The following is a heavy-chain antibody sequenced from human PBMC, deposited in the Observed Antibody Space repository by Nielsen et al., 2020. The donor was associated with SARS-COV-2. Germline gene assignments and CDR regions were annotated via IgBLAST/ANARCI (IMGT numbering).Heavy chain of an antibody. CDR1: GFTFDDYA. CDR2: ISWNSGSI. Sequence: GGSLRLSCAASGFTFDDYAMHWVRQAPGKGLEWVSGISWNSGSIGYADSVKGRFTISRDNAKNSLYLQMNSLRAEDTALYYCTSGYDFTYGMDVWDQGTTVTVSS. D-gene: IGHD5-12*01. J-gene: IGHJ6*02. V-gene: IGHV3-9*01. CDR3: TSGYDFTYGMDV.